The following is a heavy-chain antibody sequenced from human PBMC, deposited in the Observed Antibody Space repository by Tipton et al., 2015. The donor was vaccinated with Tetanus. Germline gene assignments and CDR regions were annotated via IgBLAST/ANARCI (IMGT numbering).Heavy chain of an antibody. CDR1: GYTFNTFG. V-gene: IGHV1-18*01. CDR3: ARERHLDY. D-gene: IGHD1-1*01. CDR2: ISVYNGNT. Sequence: QLVQSGAEVKKPGASVKVSCKASGYTFNTFGISWVRQAPGQGLEWIGWISVYNGNTNYGQNVQGRVTMTTDTPTSTAYMELRSLRSDDTAVYYCARERHLDYWGQGTLVTVSS. J-gene: IGHJ4*02.